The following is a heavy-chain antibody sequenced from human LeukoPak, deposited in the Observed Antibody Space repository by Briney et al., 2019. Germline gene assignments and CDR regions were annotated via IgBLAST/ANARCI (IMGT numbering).Heavy chain of an antibody. CDR3: AKVSGCTGGNCYSTGDGN. CDR2: IISRGGTT. D-gene: IGHD2-15*01. J-gene: IGHJ4*01. V-gene: IGHV3-23*01. Sequence: GGSLRLSCAASGFTFSTYGMSWVRQAPGKGREWVLAIISRGGTTYYADSVKGRFTISRDNSKNTLYLQMNSLRAEDTAVYYCAKVSGCTGGNCYSTGDGNWGQETLVTVSS. CDR1: GFTFSTYG.